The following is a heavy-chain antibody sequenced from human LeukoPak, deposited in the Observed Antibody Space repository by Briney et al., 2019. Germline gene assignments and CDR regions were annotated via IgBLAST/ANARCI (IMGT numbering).Heavy chain of an antibody. CDR1: GFSLSNYG. V-gene: IGHV3-33*01. CDR3: ARDGANYDVDY. D-gene: IGHD3-3*01. CDR2: ISYDGTDK. J-gene: IGHJ4*02. Sequence: PGRSLRLSCAASGFSLSNYGMHWVRQAPGKGLEWVTLISYDGTDKYYADSAKGRFTISRDISKNTLYLQMNSLRAEDTAVYYCARDGANYDVDYWGQGTLATVS.